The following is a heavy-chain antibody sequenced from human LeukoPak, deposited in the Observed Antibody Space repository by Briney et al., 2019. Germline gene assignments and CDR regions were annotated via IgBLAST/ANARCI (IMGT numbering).Heavy chain of an antibody. J-gene: IGHJ4*02. CDR1: RKTLIHLS. CDR3: VTGFTTMAVDYFDY. D-gene: IGHD5-18*01. V-gene: IGHV1-24*01. CDR2: SDHEDGER. Sequence: GASVKVSRKVSRKTLIHLSIHWLRQPPGKGLEWLGGSDHEDGERIYAQMFQGRVTMTEDTSIDTAYMELSSLRSEDTAVYYCVTGFTTMAVDYFDYWGQGTLVTVSP.